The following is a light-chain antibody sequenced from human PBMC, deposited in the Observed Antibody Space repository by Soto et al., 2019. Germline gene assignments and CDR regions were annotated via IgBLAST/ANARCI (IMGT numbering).Light chain of an antibody. CDR1: QDVGHY. Sequence: EIVLTQSPATLSASPGESAALSCRASQDVGHYVAWYRQIPGQAPRLLIYDTSNRAAGIPDRFRGSGSGTDFTLTISSLEPEDFAVYYCXQRSTWPPLTFGGGTKVEIK. CDR3: XQRSTWPPLT. V-gene: IGKV3-11*01. CDR2: DTS. J-gene: IGKJ4*01.